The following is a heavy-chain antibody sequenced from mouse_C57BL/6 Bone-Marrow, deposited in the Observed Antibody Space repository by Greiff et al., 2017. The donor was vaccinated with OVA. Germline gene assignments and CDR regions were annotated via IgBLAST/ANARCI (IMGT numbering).Heavy chain of an antibody. D-gene: IGHD2-4*01. V-gene: IGHV1-18*01. CDR2: INPNNGGT. J-gene: IGHJ3*01. CDR3: ARSHYDYDVAWFAY. Sequence: QLKESGPELVKPGASVKIPCKASGYTFTDYNMDWVKQSHGKSLEWIGDINPNNGGTIYNQKFKGKATLTVDKSSSTAYMELRSLTSEDTAVYYCARSHYDYDVAWFAYWGQGTLVTVSA. CDR1: GYTFTDYN.